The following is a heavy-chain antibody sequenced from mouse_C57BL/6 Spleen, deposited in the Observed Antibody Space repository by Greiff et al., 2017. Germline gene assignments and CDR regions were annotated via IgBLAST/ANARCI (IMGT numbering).Heavy chain of an antibody. J-gene: IGHJ1*03. V-gene: IGHV8-8*01. D-gene: IGHD2-5*01. Sequence: QVTLKVSGPGILQPSQTLSLTCSFSGFSLSTFGMGVGWIRQPSGKGLEWLAHIWWDDDKYYNPALKSRLTISKDTSKNQVFLKSANVDTAETATYYCARIMSNYGWYFDVWGTGTTVTVSS. CDR2: IWWDDDK. CDR1: GFSLSTFGMG. CDR3: ARIMSNYGWYFDV.